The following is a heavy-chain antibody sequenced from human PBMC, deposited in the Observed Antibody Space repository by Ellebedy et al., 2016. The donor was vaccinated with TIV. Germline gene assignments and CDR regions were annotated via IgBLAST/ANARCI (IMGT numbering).Heavy chain of an antibody. D-gene: IGHD3-10*01. J-gene: IGHJ5*02. CDR3: ARGRYGP. V-gene: IGHV3-13*01. CDR2: IGTAGDT. CDR1: GFTFSNYD. Sequence: PGGSLRLSCAASGFTFSNYDMHWVRQATGKDLEWVSGIGTAGDTYYPGSVKGRFTISRENAKNSLFLQMNSLRDGDTAVYYCARGRYGPWGQGTLVTVSS.